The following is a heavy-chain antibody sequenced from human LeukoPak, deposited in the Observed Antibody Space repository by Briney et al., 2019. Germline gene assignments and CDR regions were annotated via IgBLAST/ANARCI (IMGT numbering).Heavy chain of an antibody. Sequence: WETLSLTCSVSGGSISSYYWSWIRQPAGKGLEWIGRIYSSGSTDYNPSLKSRVTMSVGTSKNKFPLTVRPVTAAETAVYYCARDSGTTGEVKFDLWGQRTLVTVSS. CDR2: IYSSGST. CDR1: GGSISSYY. J-gene: IGHJ5*02. CDR3: ARDSGTTGEVKFDL. D-gene: IGHD3-10*01. V-gene: IGHV4-4*07.